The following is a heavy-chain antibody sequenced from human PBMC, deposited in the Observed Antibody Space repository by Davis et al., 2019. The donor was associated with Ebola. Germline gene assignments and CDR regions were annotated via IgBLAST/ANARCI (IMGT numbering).Heavy chain of an antibody. J-gene: IGHJ5*01. CDR1: GFNFNNYG. CDR2: IWDDGSDK. V-gene: IGHV3-33*08. Sequence: GESLKISCAASGFNFNNYGMHWVRQAPGKGLEWVAVIWDDGSDKYYAVFVKGRFAISRDNSKDTLYLQMNRLGAEDTAVYYCARVFMLMRGTPENQFDPWGQGTKVIVSS. CDR3: ARVFMLMRGTPENQFDP. D-gene: IGHD3-10*02.